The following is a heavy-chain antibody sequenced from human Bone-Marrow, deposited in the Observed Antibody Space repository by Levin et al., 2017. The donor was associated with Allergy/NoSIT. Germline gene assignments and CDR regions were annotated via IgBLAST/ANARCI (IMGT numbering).Heavy chain of an antibody. Sequence: KVSCAASGFMFSDSAMNWVRQASGKGLEWVGHIRSKPNDHATTYAESVKGRFTISRDDSKNTAYLQLNSLKTEDTAVYYCARDFSYAVDVWGQGTTVTVSS. J-gene: IGHJ6*02. V-gene: IGHV3-73*01. CDR1: GFMFSDSA. CDR2: IRSKPNDHAT. CDR3: ARDFSYAVDV.